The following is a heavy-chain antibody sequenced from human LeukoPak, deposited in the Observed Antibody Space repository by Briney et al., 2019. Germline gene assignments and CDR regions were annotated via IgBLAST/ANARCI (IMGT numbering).Heavy chain of an antibody. CDR1: GFTFSSYW. Sequence: GGSLRLSCAASGFTFSSYWMSWVRVAPGKGLEWVANIKGDGSEKWYADSVKGRFTISRDNAQNSVHLQMNSLRAEDTAVYHCARDEYRSRWLHPWGQGTLVTVTS. CDR3: ARDEYRSRWLHP. CDR2: IKGDGSEK. J-gene: IGHJ5*02. D-gene: IGHD5-24*01. V-gene: IGHV3-7*01.